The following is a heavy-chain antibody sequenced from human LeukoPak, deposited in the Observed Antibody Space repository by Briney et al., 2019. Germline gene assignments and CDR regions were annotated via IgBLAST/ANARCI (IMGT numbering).Heavy chain of an antibody. V-gene: IGHV1-69*05. CDR3: ARPNYDYVWGSYRHLSEAFDI. D-gene: IGHD3-16*02. J-gene: IGHJ3*02. CDR1: GGTFNSYA. Sequence: SVKVSCKASGGTFNSYAISWVRQAPGQGGEWMGRIIPIFGTANYAQKFQGRVTITTDESTSTAYMELSRLRYGETAVYYCARPNYDYVWGSYRHLSEAFDIWGQGTMVTVSS. CDR2: IIPIFGTA.